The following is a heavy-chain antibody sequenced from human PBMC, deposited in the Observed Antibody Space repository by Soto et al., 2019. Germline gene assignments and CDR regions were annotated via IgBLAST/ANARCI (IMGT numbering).Heavy chain of an antibody. D-gene: IGHD3-22*01. CDR1: GYTFTSYD. Sequence: GASVKVSCKASGYTFTSYDINWVRQATGQGFEYLGWMNPNSGNTGYVKKFQGRVTMTRDTSMSTAYMELSSLRSEDTAVYYCAREAPLYYYDSSGYDSPAFDIWGQGTMVTVSS. J-gene: IGHJ3*02. CDR3: AREAPLYYYDSSGYDSPAFDI. CDR2: MNPNSGNT. V-gene: IGHV1-8*01.